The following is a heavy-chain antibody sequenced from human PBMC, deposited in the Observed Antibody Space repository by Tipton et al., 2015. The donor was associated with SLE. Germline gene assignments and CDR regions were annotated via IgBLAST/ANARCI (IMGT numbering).Heavy chain of an antibody. J-gene: IGHJ6*03. V-gene: IGHV3-23*01. D-gene: IGHD6-6*01. Sequence: SLRLSCAASGFTFSSYAMSWVRQAPGKGLEWVSAISGRGGSTYYADSVKGRFTISRDNSKNTLYLQMNSLRAEDTAVYYCARGGTSSSSDYYYMDVWGKGTTVTVSS. CDR2: ISGRGGST. CDR3: ARGGTSSSSDYYYMDV. CDR1: GFTFSSYA.